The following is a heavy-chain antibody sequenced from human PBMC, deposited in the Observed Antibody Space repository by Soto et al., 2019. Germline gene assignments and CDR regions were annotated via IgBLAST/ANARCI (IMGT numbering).Heavy chain of an antibody. CDR3: AKSQRIAAAGRWYYFDY. V-gene: IGHV3-23*01. CDR1: GFTFSDYV. D-gene: IGHD6-13*01. CDR2: ISVGGGST. Sequence: GGSLRLSCVASGFTFSDYVMTWVRQAPEKGLEWVSTISVGGGSTYYADSVKGRFTISRDNSKNTLYLQMNSLRAEDTAVYYCAKSQRIAAAGRWYYFDYWGQGTLVTVSS. J-gene: IGHJ4*02.